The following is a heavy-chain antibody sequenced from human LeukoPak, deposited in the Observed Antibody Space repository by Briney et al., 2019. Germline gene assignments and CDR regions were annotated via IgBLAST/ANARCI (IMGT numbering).Heavy chain of an antibody. Sequence: GGSLRLSCAASGFTFASYAMYWVRQAPGRGLEWVASISYDGRDRYYVDSVKGRFFISKDSSMSTLYLDMNSLRPEDTALYYCVRDLYSRSPYFDVWGQGTLVTVSS. D-gene: IGHD2-21*01. J-gene: IGHJ4*02. V-gene: IGHV3-30*03. CDR3: VRDLYSRSPYFDV. CDR2: ISYDGRDR. CDR1: GFTFASYA.